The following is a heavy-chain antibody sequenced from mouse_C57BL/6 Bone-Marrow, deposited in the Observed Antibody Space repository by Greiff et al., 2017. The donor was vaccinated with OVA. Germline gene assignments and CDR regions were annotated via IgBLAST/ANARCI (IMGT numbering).Heavy chain of an antibody. V-gene: IGHV5-6*01. D-gene: IGHD1-1*01. J-gene: IGHJ4*01. CDR1: GFTFSSYG. CDR3: ARHLLLRYYAMDY. CDR2: ISSGGSYT. Sequence: EVQVVESGGDLVKPGGSLKLSCAASGFTFSSYGMSWVRQTPDKRLEWVATISSGGSYTYYPDSVKGRFTISRDNAKNTLYLQMSSLKSEDTAMYYCARHLLLRYYAMDYWGQGTSVTVSS.